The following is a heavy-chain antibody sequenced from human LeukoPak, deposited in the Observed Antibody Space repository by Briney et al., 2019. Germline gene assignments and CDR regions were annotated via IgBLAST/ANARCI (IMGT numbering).Heavy chain of an antibody. Sequence: GGSLRLSCAASGFTFSGSAMHWVRQASGKGLEWVGRIRSKANNYATAYAASVKGRFTISRDNSKNTLYLQMNSLRAEDTAVYYCAKDVHSGVLRYFDWLFSTDYWGQGTLVTVSS. CDR3: AKDVHSGVLRYFDWLFSTDY. J-gene: IGHJ4*02. V-gene: IGHV3-73*01. CDR2: IRSKANNYAT. D-gene: IGHD3-9*01. CDR1: GFTFSGSA.